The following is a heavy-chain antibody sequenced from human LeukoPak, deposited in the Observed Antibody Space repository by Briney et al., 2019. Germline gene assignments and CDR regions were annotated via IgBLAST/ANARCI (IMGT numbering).Heavy chain of an antibody. CDR3: ARVPYWFDP. D-gene: IGHD2-21*01. CDR1: GFTFSSYW. CDR2: ISSSSTTI. Sequence: GGSLRLSCAGSGFTFSSYWMSWVRQAPGKGLEWVSYISSSSTTIYYADSVKGRFTISRDNAKNSLYLQMNSLRAEDTAVYYCARVPYWFDPWGQGTLVTVSS. J-gene: IGHJ5*02. V-gene: IGHV3-48*04.